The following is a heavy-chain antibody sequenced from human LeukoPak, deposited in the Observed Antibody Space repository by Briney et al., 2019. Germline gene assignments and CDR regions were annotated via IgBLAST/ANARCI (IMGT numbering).Heavy chain of an antibody. CDR1: GGTFSSYA. CDR3: ARRIFSSGYYLLDY. V-gene: IGHV1-69*04. D-gene: IGHD3-22*01. J-gene: IGHJ4*02. CDR2: IIPILGIA. Sequence: SVKVSCKASGGTFSSYAISWVRQAPGQGLEWKGRIIPILGIANYAQKFQGRVTITADKSTSTAYMELSSLRSEDTAVYYCARRIFSSGYYLLDYWGQGTLVTVSS.